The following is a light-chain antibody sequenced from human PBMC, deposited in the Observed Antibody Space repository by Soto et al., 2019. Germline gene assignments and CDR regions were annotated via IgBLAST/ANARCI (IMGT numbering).Light chain of an antibody. J-gene: IGLJ2*01. CDR1: SSDVGRYNL. CDR2: KVT. CDR3: GSYETSNTLL. V-gene: IGLV2-23*01. Sequence: QSVLTQPASVSGSPGQSITISCTGTSSDVGRYNLVSWFQQHPGKAPKLMIYKVTERPSGVSDRFSGSKSGSTASLTISGLQAEDEADYYCGSYETSNTLLLGGGTKVTVL.